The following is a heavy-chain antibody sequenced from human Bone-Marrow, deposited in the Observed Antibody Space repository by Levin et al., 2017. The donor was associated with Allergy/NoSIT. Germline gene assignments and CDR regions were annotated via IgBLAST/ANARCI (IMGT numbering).Heavy chain of an antibody. J-gene: IGHJ4*02. CDR1: GFTFRSHA. Sequence: GGSLRLSCGASGFTFRSHAMHWVRQAAGKGLEWVAFISYDGSEKDYADSVKGRFTISRDNSKDTVYLQMNTLKTEDTALYFCARKGYGGDQGLDYWGQGTLVTVSS. D-gene: IGHD1-26*01. CDR2: ISYDGSEK. V-gene: IGHV3-30*04. CDR3: ARKGYGGDQGLDY.